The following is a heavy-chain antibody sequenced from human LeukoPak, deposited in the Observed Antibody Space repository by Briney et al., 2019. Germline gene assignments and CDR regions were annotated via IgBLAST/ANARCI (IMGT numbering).Heavy chain of an antibody. CDR1: GFTFSSYS. V-gene: IGHV3-21*01. Sequence: GGSLRLSCAASGFTFSSYSMNWVRQAPGKGLEWVSSISSSSSYIYYADSVKGRFTISRDNSKDTLTLQMNSLRAEDTSVFYCATDRDFISPSSDYFGGGFDIWGQGTMVTVSS. CDR3: ATDRDFISPSSDYFGGGFDI. D-gene: IGHD6-19*01. CDR2: ISSSSSYI. J-gene: IGHJ3*02.